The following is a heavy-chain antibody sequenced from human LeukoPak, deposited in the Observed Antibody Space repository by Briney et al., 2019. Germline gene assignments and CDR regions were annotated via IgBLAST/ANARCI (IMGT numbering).Heavy chain of an antibody. CDR2: IYSGGST. Sequence: GGSLRLSCAASGFTVSSNYMSWVRQAPGKGLEWVSVIYSGGSTYYADSVKGRFTISRDNSKNTLYLQMNSLRAEDTAVYYCARDRYDSSGYYYVDWGQGTLVTVSS. D-gene: IGHD3-22*01. CDR1: GFTVSSNY. J-gene: IGHJ4*02. CDR3: ARDRYDSSGYYYVD. V-gene: IGHV3-66*02.